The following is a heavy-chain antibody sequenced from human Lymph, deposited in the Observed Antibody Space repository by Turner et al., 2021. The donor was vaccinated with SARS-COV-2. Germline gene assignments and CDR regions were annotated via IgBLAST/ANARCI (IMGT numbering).Heavy chain of an antibody. CDR3: ARGGVDTAMVRYYYYGMDV. CDR1: RGSFSGYY. J-gene: IGHJ6*02. D-gene: IGHD5-18*01. V-gene: IGHV4-34*01. CDR2: IKQSGST. Sequence: VQLQLWGAGLLKPSETLSLTSAVYRGSFSGYYWSWIRQPPGKGLEWIGEIKQSGSTNYNPSLKSRVTISVDTSKNQFSLKLSSVTAADTAVYYCARGGVDTAMVRYYYYGMDVWGQGTTVTVSS.